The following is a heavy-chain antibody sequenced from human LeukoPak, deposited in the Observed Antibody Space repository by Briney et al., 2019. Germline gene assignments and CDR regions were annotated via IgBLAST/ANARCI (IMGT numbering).Heavy chain of an antibody. D-gene: IGHD3-10*01. Sequence: PSETLSLTCTVSGGSISSSSYYWGWIRQPPGKGLEWIGSIYYSGSTYYNPSLKSRVTISVDTSKNQFSLKLSSVTAADTAVYYCARGGSLLWFGELYTWGQGTLVTVSS. V-gene: IGHV4-39*07. J-gene: IGHJ5*02. CDR1: GGSISSSSYY. CDR3: ARGGSLLWFGELYT. CDR2: IYYSGST.